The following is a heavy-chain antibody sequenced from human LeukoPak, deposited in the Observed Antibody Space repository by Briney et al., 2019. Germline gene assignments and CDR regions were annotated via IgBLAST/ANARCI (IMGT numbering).Heavy chain of an antibody. CDR2: ISGSGGST. CDR1: GFTFSSYV. V-gene: IGHV3-23*01. J-gene: IGHJ2*01. D-gene: IGHD1-1*01. CDR3: AKNPLDNWYFDL. Sequence: GGSLRLSCAASGFTFSSYVMSWVRQAPGKGLEWVSGISGSGGSTNYADSVKGRFTISRDNSKNTLYLQMNSLRAEDTALYYCAKNPLDNWYFDLWGRGTLVTVSS.